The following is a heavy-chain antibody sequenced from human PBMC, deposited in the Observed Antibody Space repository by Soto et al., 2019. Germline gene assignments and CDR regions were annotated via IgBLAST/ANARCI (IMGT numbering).Heavy chain of an antibody. CDR3: ARGGGCSRPRC. J-gene: IGHJ2*01. V-gene: IGHV4-59*01. CDR2: IYDSGIP. D-gene: IGHD2-15*01. CDR1: GDSISVYY. Sequence: PSETLSLTCTISGDSISVYYWSWIRQPPGQALEWIGYIYDSGIPYYNPSLRSRVIISADTSKNQISLKLNSATAADTAVDYCARGGGCSRPRCGGRGTLITV.